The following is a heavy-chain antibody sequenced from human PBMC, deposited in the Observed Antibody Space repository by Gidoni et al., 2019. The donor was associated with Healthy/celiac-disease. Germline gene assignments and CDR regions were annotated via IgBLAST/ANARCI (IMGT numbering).Heavy chain of an antibody. V-gene: IGHV3-23*01. D-gene: IGHD3-22*01. CDR3: AKEPYDSSGYYQDY. Sequence: EVQLLESGGGLVQPGGSLRLSCAGSGFTLSSYAMSWVRQAPGKGLEWVSVISGSGGRTYNADSVKGRFTISRDNSKNTLYLQMNSLRAEDTAVYYCAKEPYDSSGYYQDYWGQGTLVTVSS. CDR2: ISGSGGRT. J-gene: IGHJ4*02. CDR1: GFTLSSYA.